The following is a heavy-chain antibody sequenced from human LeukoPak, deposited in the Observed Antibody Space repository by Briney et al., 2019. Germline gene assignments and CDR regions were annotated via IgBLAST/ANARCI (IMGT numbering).Heavy chain of an antibody. Sequence: PGGSLRLSCAASGFTFSDYYMSWIRQAPGKGLEWVSYISSSGSTIYYADSAKGRFTISRDNAKNSLYLQMNSLRAEDTAVYYCARDRTYYYDSSGYGYWGQGTLVTVSS. D-gene: IGHD3-22*01. CDR2: ISSSGSTI. CDR3: ARDRTYYYDSSGYGY. CDR1: GFTFSDYY. V-gene: IGHV3-11*04. J-gene: IGHJ4*02.